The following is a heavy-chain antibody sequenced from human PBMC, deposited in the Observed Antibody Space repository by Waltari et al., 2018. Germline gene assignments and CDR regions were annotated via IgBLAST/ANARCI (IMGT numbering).Heavy chain of an antibody. Sequence: QVQLQESGPGLVKPSETLSLTCTVSGGSISSYYWSWIRQPAGKGLEWIGRIYTSGSTNYNPSLNGRVTMSVDTSKNQFSLKLSSVTAADTAVYYCARDAGDFWSGYPSTDWGQGTLVTVSS. CDR2: IYTSGST. CDR3: ARDAGDFWSGYPSTD. D-gene: IGHD3-3*01. J-gene: IGHJ4*02. V-gene: IGHV4-4*07. CDR1: GGSISSYY.